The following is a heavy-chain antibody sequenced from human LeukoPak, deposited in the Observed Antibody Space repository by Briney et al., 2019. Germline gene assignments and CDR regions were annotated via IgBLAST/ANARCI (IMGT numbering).Heavy chain of an antibody. J-gene: IGHJ5*02. V-gene: IGHV4-39*07. Sequence: PSETLSLTCTVSGGSISSSSYYWGWIRQPPGKGLEWIGSIYYSGSTYYNPSLKSRVTISVDTSKNQFSLKLSSVTAADTAVYYCARVVSPNPRGNVNWFDPWGQGTLVTVSS. CDR2: IYYSGST. CDR1: GGSISSSSYY. CDR3: ARVVSPNPRGNVNWFDP. D-gene: IGHD5/OR15-5a*01.